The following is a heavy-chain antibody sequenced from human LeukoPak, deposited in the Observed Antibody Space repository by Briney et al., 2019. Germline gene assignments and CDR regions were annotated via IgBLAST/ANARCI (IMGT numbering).Heavy chain of an antibody. CDR3: AIGGTMVRGVPTIDY. V-gene: IGHV1-69*13. Sequence: GASVKVSCKASGGTFSSYAISWVRQAPGQGLEWMGGIIPIFGTANYAQKFQGRVTITADESTSTAYMELRSLRSDDTAVYYCAIGGTMVRGVPTIDYWGQGTLVTVSS. D-gene: IGHD3-10*01. J-gene: IGHJ4*02. CDR2: IIPIFGTA. CDR1: GGTFSSYA.